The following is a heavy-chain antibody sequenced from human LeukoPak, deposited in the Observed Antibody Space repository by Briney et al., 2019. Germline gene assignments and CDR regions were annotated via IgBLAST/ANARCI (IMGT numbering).Heavy chain of an antibody. CDR2: ISSNGGST. J-gene: IGHJ4*02. V-gene: IGHV3-64*04. CDR1: GFTFSSYA. D-gene: IGHD6-19*01. Sequence: PGGSLRLSCSASGFTFSSYAMHWVRQAPGKGLEYVSAISSNGGSTYYADSVKGRFTISRDNSKNTLYLQMNSLRAEDTAVYYCARDKTIGRQWLVRGYFDYWGQGTLVTVSS. CDR3: ARDKTIGRQWLVRGYFDY.